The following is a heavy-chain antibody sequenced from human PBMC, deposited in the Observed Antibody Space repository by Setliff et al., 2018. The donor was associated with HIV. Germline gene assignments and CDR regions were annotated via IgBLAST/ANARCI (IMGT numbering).Heavy chain of an antibody. CDR2: ISGGGDRT. Sequence: LRLSCAASGFTLSSYAMTWVRQAPGKGLEWVSAISGGGDRTYHADSVRGRFTISRDNSKNSLYLQMNSPRAEDTAVYYCAKTYYYDSSGYYYFDSWGQGTLVTVSS. D-gene: IGHD3-22*01. J-gene: IGHJ4*02. CDR1: GFTLSSYA. CDR3: AKTYYYDSSGYYYFDS. V-gene: IGHV3-23*01.